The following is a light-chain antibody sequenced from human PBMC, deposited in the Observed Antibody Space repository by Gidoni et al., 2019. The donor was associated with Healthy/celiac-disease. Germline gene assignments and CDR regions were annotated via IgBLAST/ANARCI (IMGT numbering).Light chain of an antibody. Sequence: SNELTQPTSVSVSPGQTASITCSGDKLGDKYACWYPQKPGQSTVLVIYQDSKRPSGIPERFSGSNSGNTATLTISGTQAMDEADYYCQAWDSSTGVFGTGTKVTVL. CDR1: KLGDKY. J-gene: IGLJ1*01. V-gene: IGLV3-1*01. CDR2: QDS. CDR3: QAWDSSTGV.